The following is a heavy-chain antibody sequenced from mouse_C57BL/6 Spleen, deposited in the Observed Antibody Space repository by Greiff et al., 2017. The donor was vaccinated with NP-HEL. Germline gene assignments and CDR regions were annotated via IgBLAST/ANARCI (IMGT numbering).Heavy chain of an antibody. CDR2: ISSGGDYT. CDR1: GFTFSSYA. CDR3: TRGLNFDY. V-gene: IGHV5-9-1*02. Sequence: EVKLMESGEGLVKPGGSLKLSCAASGFTFSSYAMSWVRQTPEKRLEWVAYISSGGDYTYYADTVKGRFTISRDNARNTLYLQLSSLKSEDTAMYYCTRGLNFDYWGQGTTLTVSS. J-gene: IGHJ2*01.